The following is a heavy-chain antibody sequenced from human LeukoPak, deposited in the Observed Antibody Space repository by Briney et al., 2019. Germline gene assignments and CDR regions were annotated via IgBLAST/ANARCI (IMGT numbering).Heavy chain of an antibody. Sequence: XNWXRXAXXXXXXXMXXINTNIENPAYAQRFTGRFVFSLDTSVSTAYLQINSLKAEDTAIYYCARMGYCTRATCGGAFDFWGQGTLVTVSS. CDR2: INTNIENP. J-gene: IGHJ4*02. CDR3: ARMGYCTRATCGGAFDF. D-gene: IGHD2-8*01. V-gene: IGHV7-4-1*02.